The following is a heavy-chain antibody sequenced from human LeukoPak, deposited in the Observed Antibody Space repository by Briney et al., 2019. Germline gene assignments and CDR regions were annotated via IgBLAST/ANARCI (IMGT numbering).Heavy chain of an antibody. CDR2: IRYDRTNQ. CDR3: ARDSPRYCSSTSCYTPGDAFDI. V-gene: IGHV3-30*02. CDR1: GFIFHNYG. J-gene: IGHJ3*02. Sequence: QPGGSLRVFCAASGFIFHNYGMHWVRQAPGKGLEWVAFIRYDRTNQYYADSVKGRFTISRDNAKNSLYLQMNSLRAEDTAVYYCARDSPRYCSSTSCYTPGDAFDIWGQGTMVTVSS. D-gene: IGHD2-2*02.